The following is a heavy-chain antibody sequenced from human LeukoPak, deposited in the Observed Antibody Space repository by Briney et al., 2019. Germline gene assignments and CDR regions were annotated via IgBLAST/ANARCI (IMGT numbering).Heavy chain of an antibody. CDR1: GFTFSSFG. Sequence: GGSLRLSCAASGFTFSSFGIHWVRQAPGKGLEWVGRIKSKTDGGTTDYAAPVKGRFTISRDDSKNTLYLQMNSLKIEDTAVYYCTTDETMVPSFDYWGQGTLVTVSS. V-gene: IGHV3-15*01. J-gene: IGHJ4*02. CDR2: IKSKTDGGTT. D-gene: IGHD3-10*01. CDR3: TTDETMVPSFDY.